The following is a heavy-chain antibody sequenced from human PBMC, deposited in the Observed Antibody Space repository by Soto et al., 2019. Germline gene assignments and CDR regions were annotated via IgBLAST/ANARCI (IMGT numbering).Heavy chain of an antibody. CDR1: GVSVNSDNYY. Sequence: PSETLSLTCTVSGVSVNSDNYYWSWIRQPPGKGLEWIGHIYNTGSTTYNPSLKSRVTISLDTSRNRFSLSLNSVTAADTAVFYCAREYSSSPEAFDFWGRGTLVTVSS. CDR3: AREYSSSPEAFDF. V-gene: IGHV4-61*03. D-gene: IGHD6-6*01. CDR2: IYNTGST. J-gene: IGHJ4*02.